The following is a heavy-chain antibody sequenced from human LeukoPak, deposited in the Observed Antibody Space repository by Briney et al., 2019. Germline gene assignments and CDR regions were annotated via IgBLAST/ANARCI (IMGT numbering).Heavy chain of an antibody. Sequence: SETLSLTCSVSNYSINNGFYWGWIRQSPGKGLEWIGSIYQSGSTYYNPSLQSRVTISVDTANNQFSLRLTSVTAADTAVYYCARSGIQLWLPRYFQHWGQGTLVTVSS. CDR2: IYQSGST. CDR3: ARSGIQLWLPRYFQH. CDR1: NYSINNGFY. D-gene: IGHD5-18*01. J-gene: IGHJ1*01. V-gene: IGHV4-38-2*02.